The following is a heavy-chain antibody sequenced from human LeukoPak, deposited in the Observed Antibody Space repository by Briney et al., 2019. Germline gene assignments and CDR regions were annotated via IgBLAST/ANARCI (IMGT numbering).Heavy chain of an antibody. V-gene: IGHV3-74*01. J-gene: IGHJ4*02. D-gene: IGHD3-9*01. Sequence: GGPLRLSCEASGFTFRSYWMHWVRQAPGKGLVWVSRIDTDGGYTSYADSVKGRFTISRDNAKNTVYLQMNSLRAEDTAVYYCARDMTGPVDYWGQGTLVTVSS. CDR3: ARDMTGPVDY. CDR2: IDTDGGYT. CDR1: GFTFRSYW.